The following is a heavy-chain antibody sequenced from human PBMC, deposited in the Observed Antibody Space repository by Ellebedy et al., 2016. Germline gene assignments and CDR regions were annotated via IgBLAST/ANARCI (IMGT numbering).Heavy chain of an antibody. CDR2: IVFTGTAA. Sequence: GESLKISXAASGFTFNVAGMTWVRQAPGKGLEWVATIVFTGTAAYYSDSAKGRFIISRDNVKNLVFLQMNSLRVEDPAVYYCTRDGSEWSRDVWGQGTLVTVSS. D-gene: IGHD3-3*01. V-gene: IGHV3-21*06. CDR3: TRDGSEWSRDV. CDR1: GFTFNVAG. J-gene: IGHJ4*02.